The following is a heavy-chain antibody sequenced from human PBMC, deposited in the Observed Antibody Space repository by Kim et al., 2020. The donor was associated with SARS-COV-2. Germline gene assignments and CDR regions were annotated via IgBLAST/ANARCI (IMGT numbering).Heavy chain of an antibody. J-gene: IGHJ4*02. D-gene: IGHD3-3*01. CDR3: ARVRGVRFYFDY. Sequence: NYNPALKSRVTISVDTSKNQFSLKLSSVTAADTAVYYCARVRGVRFYFDYWGQGTLVTVSS. V-gene: IGHV4-34*01.